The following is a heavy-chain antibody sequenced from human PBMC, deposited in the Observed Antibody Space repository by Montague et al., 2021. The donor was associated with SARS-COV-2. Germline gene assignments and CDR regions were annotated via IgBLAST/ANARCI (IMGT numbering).Heavy chain of an antibody. Sequence: ETLSLTCTVSGGSISSSSYYWGWIRQPPGKGLEWIGSIHYSGSTYYNPSLQSRVTISVDTSKKHFSLKLSSVTAADTAVYFCAAQSSGGYCSSSSCYVWFDPWGQGTLVTVSS. J-gene: IGHJ5*02. CDR2: IHYSGST. CDR1: GGSISSSSYY. V-gene: IGHV4-39*01. D-gene: IGHD2-2*01. CDR3: AAQSSGGYCSSSSCYVWFDP.